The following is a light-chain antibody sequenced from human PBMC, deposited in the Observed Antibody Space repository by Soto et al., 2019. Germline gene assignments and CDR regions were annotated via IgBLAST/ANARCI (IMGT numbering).Light chain of an antibody. CDR1: QSLGDW. Sequence: DIQLTQSPSTLSASVGDRVTITCRASQSLGDWLAWYQQKSGTAPRLLIYRASVLESGVPSRFSGSGSGTEFVLTISSLQPDDCATYYCQQYDHYPLTFGGGTKVEIK. J-gene: IGKJ4*01. CDR3: QQYDHYPLT. CDR2: RAS. V-gene: IGKV1-5*03.